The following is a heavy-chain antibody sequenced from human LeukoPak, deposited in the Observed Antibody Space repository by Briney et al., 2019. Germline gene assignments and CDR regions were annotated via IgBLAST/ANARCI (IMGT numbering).Heavy chain of an antibody. CDR1: GGSISTYY. CDR3: ARYGSGAYDLDV. J-gene: IGHJ3*01. D-gene: IGHD3-10*01. CDR2: IHYSGST. Sequence: SETLSLTCTVSGGSISTYYWSWIRQPPGKGLEWIAHIHYSGSTKYNPSLKSRVTISVDTSKNQFSLKLSSVTAADTAVYYCARYGSGAYDLDVWGQGTMVTVSS. V-gene: IGHV4-59*08.